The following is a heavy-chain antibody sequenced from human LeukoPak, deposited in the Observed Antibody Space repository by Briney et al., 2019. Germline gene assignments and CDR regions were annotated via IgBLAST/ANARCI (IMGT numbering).Heavy chain of an antibody. CDR2: IYYSGST. V-gene: IGHV4-59*12. J-gene: IGHJ4*02. Sequence: SETLSLTCTVSGGSISSYYWSWIRQPPGKGLEWIGYIYYSGSTNYNPSLKSRVTMSVDTSKNQFSLKLSSVTAADTAVYYCAREGGPYSSSSSYWGQGTLVTVSS. D-gene: IGHD6-6*01. CDR1: GGSISSYY. CDR3: AREGGPYSSSSSY.